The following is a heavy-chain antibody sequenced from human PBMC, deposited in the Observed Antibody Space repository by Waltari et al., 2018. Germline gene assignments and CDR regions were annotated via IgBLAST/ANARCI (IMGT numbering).Heavy chain of an antibody. J-gene: IGHJ4*02. CDR3: AKNWLVRYYFDY. CDR2: ISGSGGST. D-gene: IGHD6-19*01. V-gene: IGHV3-23*01. CDR1: GFTFSSYA. Sequence: EVQLLESGGGLVQPGGSLRLSCAAFGFTFSSYAMSWVRQAPGKGLGWVAAISGSGGSTYYADSVKGRFTISRDNSKNTLYLQMNSLRAEDTAVYYCAKNWLVRYYFDYWGQGTLVTVSS.